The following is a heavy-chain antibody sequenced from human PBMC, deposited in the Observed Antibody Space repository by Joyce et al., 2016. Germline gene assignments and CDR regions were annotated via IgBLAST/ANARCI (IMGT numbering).Heavy chain of an antibody. CDR3: ARAFVAANGSSNWFDP. CDR2: ILPIFGKT. Sequence: AQLVQSGAEVKRPGSSVKVSCKASGATFSSYFINWVRQAPGQGLEWIGGILPIFGKTNYAQKFQGRVTITADESTNTVYLDLGGLRSEDTAMYYCARAFVAANGSSNWFDPWGQGTLVTVSS. D-gene: IGHD1-26*01. J-gene: IGHJ5*02. V-gene: IGHV1-69*01. CDR1: GATFSSYF.